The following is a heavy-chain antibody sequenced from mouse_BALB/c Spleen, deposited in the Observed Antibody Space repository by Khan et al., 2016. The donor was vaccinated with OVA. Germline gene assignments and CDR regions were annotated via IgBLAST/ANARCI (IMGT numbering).Heavy chain of an antibody. CDR2: INPSIGDP. CDR1: GYTFINYW. Sequence: QVQLQQSGAELAKPGASVKMSCKASGYTFINYWIHWVKQSPGQGLEWIGYINPSIGDPEYNQNFKDKATFTADNSSRTSYMQLSSLTSEDSAVYYCARRGLGGDFDYWGQGTTVTVSS. J-gene: IGHJ2*01. CDR3: ARRGLGGDFDY. V-gene: IGHV1-7*01.